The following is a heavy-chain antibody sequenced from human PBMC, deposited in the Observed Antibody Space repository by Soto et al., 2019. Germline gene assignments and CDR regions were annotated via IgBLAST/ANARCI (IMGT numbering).Heavy chain of an antibody. CDR1: GGSISSYY. CDR2: IYYSGST. J-gene: IGHJ5*02. D-gene: IGHD6-19*01. CDR3: ARTYSSGWYSWFDP. V-gene: IGHV4-59*01. Sequence: PSETLSLTCTVSGGSISSYYWSWIRQPPGKGLEWIGYIYYSGSTNYNPSLKSRVTISVDTSKNQFSLKLSSVTAADTAVYYCARTYSSGWYSWFDPWGQGTLVTVSS.